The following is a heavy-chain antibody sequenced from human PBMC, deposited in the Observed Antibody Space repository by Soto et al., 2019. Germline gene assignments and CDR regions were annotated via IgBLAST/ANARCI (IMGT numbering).Heavy chain of an antibody. D-gene: IGHD2-2*01. CDR3: AKALRPSLNFFYYMNV. V-gene: IGHV3-23*01. J-gene: IGHJ6*03. CDR1: GFTFGSYA. Sequence: EVHLLESGGGLVQPGGSLRLSCVVSGFTFGSYAMSWVRQAPEKGPEWVAILGGNGFTTYYADSVKGRFTISGDKFKSTLFLQMYSLRDDGTGVYYCAKALRPSLNFFYYMNVWGRGTSVTVSS. CDR2: LGGNGFTT.